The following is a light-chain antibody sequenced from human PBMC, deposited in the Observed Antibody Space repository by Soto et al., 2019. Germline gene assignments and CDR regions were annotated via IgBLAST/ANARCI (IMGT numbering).Light chain of an antibody. CDR3: SSYTASSTSVI. Sequence: QSALTQPASVSGSPGQSITISCTETSSDIGTYNYVSWYQQHPGKAPKVMIYDVSNRPSGVSNRFSGSKSGNTASLTISGLQAEDEADYYCSSYTASSTSVIFGGGTKLTVL. CDR1: SSDIGTYNY. J-gene: IGLJ2*01. V-gene: IGLV2-14*03. CDR2: DVS.